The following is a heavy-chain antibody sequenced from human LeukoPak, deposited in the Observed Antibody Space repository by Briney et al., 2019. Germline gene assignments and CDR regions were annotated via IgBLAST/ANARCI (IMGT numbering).Heavy chain of an antibody. CDR1: GFTVSSNY. CDR2: IRSKAYGGTT. D-gene: IGHD6-13*01. V-gene: IGHV3-49*04. CDR3: TREDSSSWTGTEYFQH. Sequence: GGSLRLSCAASGFTVSSNYMSWVRQGPGKGLEWVGFIRSKAYGGTTEYAASVKGRFTISRDDSQSIAYLQMNSLKTEDTAVYYCTREDSSSWTGTEYFQHWGQGTLVTVSS. J-gene: IGHJ1*01.